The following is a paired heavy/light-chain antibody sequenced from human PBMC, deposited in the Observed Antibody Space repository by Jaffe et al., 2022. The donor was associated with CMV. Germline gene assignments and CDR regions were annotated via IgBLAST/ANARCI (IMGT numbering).Heavy chain of an antibody. CDR2: IIHTGSA. CDR3: ARLTPPGYSSGWFFDY. J-gene: IGHJ4*02. CDR1: GGSFSEYY. V-gene: IGHV4-34*12. D-gene: IGHD6-19*01. Sequence: QVQLQQWGAGLLKPSETLSLTCAVYGGSFSEYYWSWIRQPPGKGLEWIAEIIHTGSANYNPSLKSRVTISVDTSKNQFSLKLNSVTAADTAVYYCARLTPPGYSSGWFFDYWGQGTLVTVSS.
Light chain of an antibody. Sequence: DIQMTQSPSSLSASVGDRVTITCRASQSIKTYINWYQQKPGKAPKFLIYAASSLQSGVPSRFSGSGSGTDFTLTISSLQPEDFATYYCQQSYSTPRTFGQGTKLEIK. V-gene: IGKV1-39*01. CDR3: QQSYSTPRT. J-gene: IGKJ2*01. CDR1: QSIKTY. CDR2: AAS.